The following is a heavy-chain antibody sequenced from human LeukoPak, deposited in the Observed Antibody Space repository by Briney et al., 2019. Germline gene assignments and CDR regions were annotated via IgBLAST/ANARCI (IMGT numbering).Heavy chain of an antibody. J-gene: IGHJ4*02. D-gene: IGHD3-22*01. CDR1: VYTFTTYY. CDR2: INPSGGST. CDR3: ARARLYDSSGYYQATFDY. V-gene: IGHV1-46*01. Sequence: AAVKVSCKASVYTFTTYYVHWVRQAPGQGVEGMGIINPSGGSTTYAQKFRGRLTMTRDMSTSTVYIELSSLRSEDKAVYYCARARLYDSSGYYQATFDYWGQGTLVTVSS.